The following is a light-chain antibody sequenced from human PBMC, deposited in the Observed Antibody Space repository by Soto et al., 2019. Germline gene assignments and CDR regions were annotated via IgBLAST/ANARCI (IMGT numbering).Light chain of an antibody. CDR3: AAWDDSLNGVI. CDR1: TSNIGSNN. J-gene: IGLJ2*01. CDR2: SNN. Sequence: QPVLTQPPSASGTPGVRVTISCSGSTSNIGSNNVNWYQQLPGTAPKLLIYSNNQRPSGVPDRFSASKSGTSASLAVSGLQSEDEADYHCAAWDDSLNGVICGGGTKLTVL. V-gene: IGLV1-44*01.